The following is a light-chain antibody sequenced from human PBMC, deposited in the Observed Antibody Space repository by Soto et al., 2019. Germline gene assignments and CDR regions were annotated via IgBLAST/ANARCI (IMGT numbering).Light chain of an antibody. CDR3: HQYNNWPPWT. V-gene: IGKV3-15*01. CDR1: QSISTS. Sequence: EVVMTQSPPTLSVSAGERVTLSCRTSQSISTSLAWYQQKPGQAPRLLIYGASTRAPGIPARFSGSGSGTEFTLTISSLQSEDFAVYYCHQYNNWPPWTFGQGTKVEIK. J-gene: IGKJ1*01. CDR2: GAS.